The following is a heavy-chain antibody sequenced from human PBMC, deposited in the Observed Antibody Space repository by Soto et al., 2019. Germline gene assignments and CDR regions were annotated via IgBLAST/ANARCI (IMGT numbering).Heavy chain of an antibody. Sequence: GGSLRLSCAASGFTFNTYWMSWVRQAPGKGLEWVANIKQNGRDKYYVDSVKGRFTISRDNAKNSVYLQMNSLRVEDTAVYYCAREKAAASPWGQGTLVTVSS. D-gene: IGHD6-13*01. J-gene: IGHJ5*02. CDR1: GFTFNTYW. CDR3: AREKAAASP. V-gene: IGHV3-7*01. CDR2: IKQNGRDK.